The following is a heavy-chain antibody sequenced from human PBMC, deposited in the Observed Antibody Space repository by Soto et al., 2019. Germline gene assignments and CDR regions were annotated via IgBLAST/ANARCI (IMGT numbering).Heavy chain of an antibody. CDR2: ISSSSSYI. CDR1: GFTFSSYS. V-gene: IGHV3-21*01. Sequence: GGSLRLSCAASGFTFSSYSMNWVRQAPGKGLEWVSSISSSSSYIYYADSVKGRFTISRDNAKNSLYLQMNSLRAEDTAVYHCVRDYCSGGSCYSGHYYYGMDVWGQGTTVTVSS. D-gene: IGHD2-15*01. J-gene: IGHJ6*02. CDR3: VRDYCSGGSCYSGHYYYGMDV.